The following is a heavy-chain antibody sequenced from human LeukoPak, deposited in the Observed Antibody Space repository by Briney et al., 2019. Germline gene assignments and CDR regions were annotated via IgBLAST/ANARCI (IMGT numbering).Heavy chain of an antibody. J-gene: IGHJ4*02. CDR3: ARESYSGWSRSYYSDY. CDR2: IYTSGST. D-gene: IGHD6-19*01. V-gene: IGHV4-4*07. Sequence: SETLSLTCTVSGGSISSYYWSWIRQPAGKGLEWIGRIYTSGSTNYNPSLKSRVTMSVDTSKNQFSLKLSSVTAADTAVYYCARESYSGWSRSYYSDYWGQGTLVTVSS. CDR1: GGSISSYY.